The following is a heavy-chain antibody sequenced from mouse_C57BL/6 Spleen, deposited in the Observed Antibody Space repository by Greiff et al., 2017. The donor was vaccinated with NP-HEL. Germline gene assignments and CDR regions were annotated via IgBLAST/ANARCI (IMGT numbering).Heavy chain of an antibody. Sequence: EVHLVESGGDLVKPGGSLKLSCAASGFTFSSYGMSWVRQTPDKRLEWVATISRGGSYPYYPDSLQGPFTISRDNAKNSLYLQMSSLKSEDTAMYYCARHEDYGNHGDYWGQGTTLTVSS. CDR1: GFTFSSYG. D-gene: IGHD2-1*01. CDR3: ARHEDYGNHGDY. J-gene: IGHJ2*01. CDR2: ISRGGSYP. V-gene: IGHV5-6*01.